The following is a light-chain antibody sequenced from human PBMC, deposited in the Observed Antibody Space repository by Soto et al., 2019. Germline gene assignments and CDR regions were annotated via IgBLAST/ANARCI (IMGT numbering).Light chain of an antibody. J-gene: IGLJ2*01. V-gene: IGLV2-14*01. CDR3: SSHSSITTVV. CDR1: RSDIGNSGF. CDR2: EVS. Sequence: QLVLTQPASVSGSPGQTITISCSGTRSDIGNSGFVSWYQQYPDKAPKLIIFEVSDRPSGVSDRFFGSKSGNTASLTISGLQPEDEADYYCSSHSSITTVVFGGGTQLTVL.